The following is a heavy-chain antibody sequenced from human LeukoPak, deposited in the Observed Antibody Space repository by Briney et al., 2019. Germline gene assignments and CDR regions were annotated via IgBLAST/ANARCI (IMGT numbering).Heavy chain of an antibody. V-gene: IGHV3-53*01. CDR2: IYSGGST. CDR3: ATDPLLATTVTTGY. J-gene: IGHJ4*02. D-gene: IGHD4-17*01. Sequence: GGSLRLSCAASGVTFSSNYMSWVRQAPGKGLEWGSVIYSGGSTYYADSVKGRFTISRDNPKNPLYLQMTSLRAEDTAVYYCATDPLLATTVTTGYWGQGTLVTVSS. CDR1: GVTFSSNY.